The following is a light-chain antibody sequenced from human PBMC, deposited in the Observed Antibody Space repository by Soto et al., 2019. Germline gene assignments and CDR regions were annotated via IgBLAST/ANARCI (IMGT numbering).Light chain of an antibody. J-gene: IGLJ3*02. CDR3: AAWDDILNGWV. CDR1: SSNIGTNG. V-gene: IGLV1-36*01. Sequence: QSVLTQPPSASEAPRQRVTISCSGSSSNIGTNGVNWYQQLPGKAPKLLIYYDDLLPSGVSDRFSGSKSGTSASLAISGLQPEDEADYYCAAWDDILNGWVFGGGTKVTVL. CDR2: YDD.